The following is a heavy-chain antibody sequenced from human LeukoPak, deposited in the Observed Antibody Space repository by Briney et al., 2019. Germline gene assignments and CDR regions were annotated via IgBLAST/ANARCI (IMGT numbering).Heavy chain of an antibody. J-gene: IGHJ6*03. V-gene: IGHV3-7*01. CDR2: IKQDGSEK. CDR1: GFTFSSYW. Sequence: SGGSLRLSCAASGFTFSSYWMSWVRQAPGGGLEWVANIKQDGSEKYYVDSVKGRFTISRDNAKNSLYLQMNSLRAEDTAVYYCARDSRGVRFLEWLSRHYYYYMDVWGKGTTVTVSS. CDR3: ARDSRGVRFLEWLSRHYYYYMDV. D-gene: IGHD3-3*01.